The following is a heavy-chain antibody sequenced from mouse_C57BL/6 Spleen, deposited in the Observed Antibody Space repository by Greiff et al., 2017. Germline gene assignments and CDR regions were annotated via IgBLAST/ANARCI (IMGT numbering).Heavy chain of an antibody. V-gene: IGHV1-78*01. J-gene: IGHJ4*01. CDR2: IYPRDGST. D-gene: IGHD1-1*01. CDR1: GYTFTDHT. CDR3: ARLYYYGSSSYYAMDY. Sequence: VQLQQSDAELVKPGASVKISCKVSGYTFTDHTIHWMKQRPEQGLEWIGYIYPRDGSTKYNEKFKGKATLTADKSSSTAYMQLNSLTSEDSAVYFCARLYYYGSSSYYAMDYWGQGTSVTVSS.